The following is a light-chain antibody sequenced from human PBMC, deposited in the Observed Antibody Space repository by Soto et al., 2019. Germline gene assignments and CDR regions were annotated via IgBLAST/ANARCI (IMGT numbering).Light chain of an antibody. V-gene: IGLV1-47*01. CDR2: RNN. J-gene: IGLJ1*01. CDR1: SSNTGSNY. CDR3: AAWDDSLSGFV. Sequence: QSVLTQAPSASGAPGQRFTISCSGSSSNTGSNYVYWYQQLPGTAPELLVYRNNQRPSGVPDRFSGSKSGTSASLAITGLRSEDEADYYCAAWDDSLSGFVFGGGTRSPS.